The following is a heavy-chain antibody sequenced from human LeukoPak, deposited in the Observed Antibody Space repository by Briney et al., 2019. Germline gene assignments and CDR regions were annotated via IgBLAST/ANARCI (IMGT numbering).Heavy chain of an antibody. Sequence: SVKVSCKASGGTLTNYAISWVRQAPGQGLEWMGGVIPIFDTTDYAQKFQGRVTITADESTRTAYMELSSLRSEDTAVYYCARDSYCSDTTCLGHYYYGMEVWGQGTTVTVSS. CDR3: ARDSYCSDTTCLGHYYYGMEV. CDR1: GGTLTNYA. J-gene: IGHJ6*02. CDR2: VIPIFDTT. V-gene: IGHV1-69*01. D-gene: IGHD2-2*01.